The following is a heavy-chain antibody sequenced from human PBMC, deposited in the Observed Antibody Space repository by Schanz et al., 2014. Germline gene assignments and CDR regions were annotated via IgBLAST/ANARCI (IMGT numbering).Heavy chain of an antibody. J-gene: IGHJ4*02. D-gene: IGHD6-13*01. CDR3: AKAQDSSFDS. Sequence: EVHLLESGGGLVEPGGSLRLSCATSGFSLDIFAVSWVRQAPGRGLEWVSRVNDGGVNKYYADSMEGSFTISSVNSKSTLYLETGGQRAEDTAVYYCAKAQDSSFDSWGQGTLVTVSS. V-gene: IGHV3-23*01. CDR1: GFSLDIFA. CDR2: VNDGGVNK.